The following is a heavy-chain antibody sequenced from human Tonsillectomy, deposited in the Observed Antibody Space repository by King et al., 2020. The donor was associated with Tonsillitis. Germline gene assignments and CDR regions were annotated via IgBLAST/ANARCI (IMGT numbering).Heavy chain of an antibody. D-gene: IGHD3-3*01. CDR1: GFTFSSYA. CDR2: ISYDGSNK. CDR3: ARGGVVIILIDY. J-gene: IGHJ4*02. V-gene: IGHV3-30-3*01. Sequence: VQLVESGGGVVQPGRSLRLSCAASGFTFSSYAMHWVRQAPGKGLEWVAVISYDGSNKYYADSVKGRFTISRDNSKNPLYLQRNSLRAEDTAVYYCARGGVVIILIDYWGQGTLVTVSS.